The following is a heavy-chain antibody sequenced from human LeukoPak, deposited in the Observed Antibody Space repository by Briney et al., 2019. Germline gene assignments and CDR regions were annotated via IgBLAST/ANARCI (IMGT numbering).Heavy chain of an antibody. V-gene: IGHV3-21*01. Sequence: PGGSLRLSCAASGFTSSSYSMNWVRQAPGKGLEWVSSISSSSSYIYYADSVKGRFTISRDNAKNSLYLQMNSLRAEDTAVYYCASWSGIAAAGQTFYYFDYWGQGTLVTVSS. CDR1: GFTSSSYS. CDR3: ASWSGIAAAGQTFYYFDY. CDR2: ISSSSSYI. D-gene: IGHD6-13*01. J-gene: IGHJ4*02.